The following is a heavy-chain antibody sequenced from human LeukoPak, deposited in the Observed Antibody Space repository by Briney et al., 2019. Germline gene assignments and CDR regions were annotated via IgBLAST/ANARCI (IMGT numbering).Heavy chain of an antibody. Sequence: GASVKVSCKASGYTFTSYGISWGRQAPGQGLEWMGWISAYNGNTTYAQKPQGRVTMTTDTSTSTAYMELRSLRSDDTAVYYCARVQGNRLYRYYYYMDVWGKGTTVTISS. D-gene: IGHD2/OR15-2a*01. CDR3: ARVQGNRLYRYYYYMDV. CDR2: ISAYNGNT. V-gene: IGHV1-18*01. J-gene: IGHJ6*03. CDR1: GYTFTSYG.